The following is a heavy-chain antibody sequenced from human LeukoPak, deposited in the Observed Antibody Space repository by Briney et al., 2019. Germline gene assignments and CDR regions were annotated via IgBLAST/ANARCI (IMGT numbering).Heavy chain of an antibody. CDR2: IYYSGST. D-gene: IGHD3-22*01. CDR3: ARHLYDSSGYYYDYYYCYGMDV. J-gene: IGHJ6*02. Sequence: PSETLSLTCTVSGGSISSSSYYWGGIRQPPGKGLEWIGSIYYSGSTYYNPSLKSRVTISVDTSKNQFSLKLSSVTAVDTAVYYCARHLYDSSGYYYDYYYCYGMDVWGQGTTVTVSS. V-gene: IGHV4-39*01. CDR1: GGSISSSSYY.